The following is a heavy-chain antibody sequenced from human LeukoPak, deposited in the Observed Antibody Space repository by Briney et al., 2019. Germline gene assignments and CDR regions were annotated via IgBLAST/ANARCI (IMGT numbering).Heavy chain of an antibody. D-gene: IGHD1-7*01. CDR3: ASVRANNWNYGEFDS. CDR2: SGST. J-gene: IGHJ4*02. Sequence: PSETLSLTCTVSGGSISSYYWSWIRQPPGKGLEWIGYSGSTNSNPSLKSRVTISVDTSKNQFSLKLSSVTAADTAVYFCASVRANNWNYGEFDSWGQGTLVTVSS. CDR1: GGSISSYY. V-gene: IGHV4-59*01.